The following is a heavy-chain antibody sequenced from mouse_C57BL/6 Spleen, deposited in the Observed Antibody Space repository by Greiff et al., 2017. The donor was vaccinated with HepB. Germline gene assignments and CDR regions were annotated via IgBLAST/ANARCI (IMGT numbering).Heavy chain of an antibody. CDR3: ARRMIKSWFAY. J-gene: IGHJ3*01. CDR1: GYTFTSYW. Sequence: VKLQQPGAELVRPGSSVKLSCKASGYTFTSYWMHWVKQRPIQGLEWIGNIDPSDSETHYNQKFKDKATLTVDKSSSTAYMQLSSLTSEDSAVYYCARRMIKSWFAYWGQGTLVTVSA. CDR2: IDPSDSET. V-gene: IGHV1-52*01. D-gene: IGHD2-4*01.